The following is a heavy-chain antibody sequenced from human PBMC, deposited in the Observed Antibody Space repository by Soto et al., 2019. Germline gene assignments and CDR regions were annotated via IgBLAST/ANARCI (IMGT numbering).Heavy chain of an antibody. D-gene: IGHD3-9*01. Sequence: GGSLRLSCAASGFTFSSYVMSWVRQAPGKGLEWVSGISGGGVSTYYADSVKGRFTVSRDNSKKMLYLQMNSLRAEDTAVYYCAKDGDILTGYPYYFDYWGQGTLVTVSS. CDR3: AKDGDILTGYPYYFDY. CDR2: ISGGGVST. J-gene: IGHJ4*02. V-gene: IGHV3-23*01. CDR1: GFTFSSYV.